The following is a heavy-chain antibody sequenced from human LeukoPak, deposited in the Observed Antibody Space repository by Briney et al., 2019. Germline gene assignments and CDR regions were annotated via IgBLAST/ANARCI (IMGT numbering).Heavy chain of an antibody. D-gene: IGHD3-3*01. V-gene: IGHV1-18*01. CDR2: ISAYNGNT. CDR1: GYAFINYG. Sequence: GASVKVSCKASGYAFINYGITWVRQAPGQGLEWMGWISAYNGNTNYAQKLQGRVTMTTDTSTSTAYMELRSLRSDDTAVYYCARSDYDFWSGYSARYPYWGQGTLVTVSS. J-gene: IGHJ4*02. CDR3: ARSDYDFWSGYSARYPY.